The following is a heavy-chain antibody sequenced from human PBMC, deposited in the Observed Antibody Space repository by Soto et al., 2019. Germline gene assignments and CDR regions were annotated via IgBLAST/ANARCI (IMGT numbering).Heavy chain of an antibody. J-gene: IGHJ6*04. Sequence: PSETLSLTCTVSGGSISSGGYYWSWIRQHPGKGLEWIGYIYYSGSTYYNPSLKSRVTISVDTSKNQFSLKLSSVTAADTAVYYCARDVTTVTPGGYYYYGMDVWGKGTTVTVSS. CDR3: ARDVTTVTPGGYYYYGMDV. CDR2: IYYSGST. CDR1: GGSISSGGYY. D-gene: IGHD4-17*01. V-gene: IGHV4-31*03.